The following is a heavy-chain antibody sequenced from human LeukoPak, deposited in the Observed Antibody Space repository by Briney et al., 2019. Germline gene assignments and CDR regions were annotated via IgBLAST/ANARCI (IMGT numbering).Heavy chain of an antibody. CDR3: ARGGYDILTGYYHLDY. CDR2: INHSGST. Sequence: SETLSLTCAVYGGSFSGYYWSRIRQPPGKGLEWIGEINHSGSTNYNPSLKSRVTISVDTSKNQFSLKLSSVTAADTAVYYCARGGYDILTGYYHLDYWGQGTLVTVSS. V-gene: IGHV4-34*01. D-gene: IGHD3-9*01. J-gene: IGHJ4*02. CDR1: GGSFSGYY.